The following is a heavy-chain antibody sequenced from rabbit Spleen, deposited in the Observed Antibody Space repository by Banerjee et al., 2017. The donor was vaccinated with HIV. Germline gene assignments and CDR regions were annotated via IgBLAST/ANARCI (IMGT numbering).Heavy chain of an antibody. CDR2: IEGGSSGFT. V-gene: IGHV1S40*01. J-gene: IGHJ4*01. D-gene: IGHD4-1*01. Sequence: QSLEESGGDLVKPGASLTLTCIASGVSFSGSSYMCWVRQAPGKGLEWIACIEGGSSGFTYFANWAKGRFTISKTSSTTVTLQMTSLTAADMATYFCARDIDTGGWGDHDLWGPGTLVTVS. CDR1: GVSFSGSSY. CDR3: ARDIDTGGWGDHDL.